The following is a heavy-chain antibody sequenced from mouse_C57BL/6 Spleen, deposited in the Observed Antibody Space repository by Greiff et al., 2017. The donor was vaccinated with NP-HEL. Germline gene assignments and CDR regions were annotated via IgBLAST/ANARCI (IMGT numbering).Heavy chain of an antibody. CDR1: GYTFTSYW. V-gene: IGHV1-55*01. CDR3: ARDNYGSSYEDY. D-gene: IGHD1-1*01. CDR2: IYPGSGST. Sequence: QVQLQQSGAELVKPGASVKMSCKASGYTFTSYWITWVKQRPGQGLEWIGDIYPGSGSTNYNEKFKSKATLTVDTSSSTAYMQLSSLTSEDSAVYYCARDNYGSSYEDYWGQGTTLTVSS. J-gene: IGHJ2*01.